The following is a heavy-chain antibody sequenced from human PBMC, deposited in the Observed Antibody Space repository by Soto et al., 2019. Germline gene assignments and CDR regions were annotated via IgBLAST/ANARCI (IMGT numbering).Heavy chain of an antibody. D-gene: IGHD1-1*01. CDR2: IPVIGERR. J-gene: IGHJ4*02. CDR1: GFTFSSYG. V-gene: IGHV3-23*01. Sequence: EVQLLDSGGGLVQPGGSLRLSCAASGFTFSSYGMSWVRQAPGKGLEWVAGIPVIGERRYYADSVKGRFTISRDNAKNTLDLQRNSLRVEDAAVYFCAREGDRYGTVCFDSWGQGTLVTVSS. CDR3: AREGDRYGTVCFDS.